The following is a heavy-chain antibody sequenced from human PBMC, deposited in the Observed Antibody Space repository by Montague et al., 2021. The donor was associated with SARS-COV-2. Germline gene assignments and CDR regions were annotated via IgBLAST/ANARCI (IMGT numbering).Heavy chain of an antibody. CDR2: IKQDGSEN. J-gene: IGHJ6*02. Sequence: SLRLSCAASGFTFSSYWMSWVRQAPGKGLEWVAYIKQDGSENYYVDSVKGRFTISRDNAKNSLYLQMNSLRAEDTAVYYCARDFKSDCSGYYYYGMDVWGQGTTVTVSS. V-gene: IGHV3-7*01. D-gene: IGHD3-22*01. CDR3: ARDFKSDCSGYYYYGMDV. CDR1: GFTFSSYW.